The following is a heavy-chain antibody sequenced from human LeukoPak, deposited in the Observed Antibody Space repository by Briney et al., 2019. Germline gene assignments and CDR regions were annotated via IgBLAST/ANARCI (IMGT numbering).Heavy chain of an antibody. CDR2: MNPNSGNT. CDR3: ARLYGDYGYYYYYYMDV. V-gene: IGHV1-8*03. CDR1: GYTFTSYD. J-gene: IGHJ6*03. D-gene: IGHD4-17*01. Sequence: ASVKVSCKXSGYTFTSYDINWVRQATGQGLEWMGWMNPNSGNTGYAQKFQGRVTITRNTSISTAYMELSSLRSGDTAVYYCARLYGDYGYYYYYYMDVWGKGTTVTVSS.